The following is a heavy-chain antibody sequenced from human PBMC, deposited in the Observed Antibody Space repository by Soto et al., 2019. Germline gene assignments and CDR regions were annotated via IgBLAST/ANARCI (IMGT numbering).Heavy chain of an antibody. CDR1: GFTFTDHY. CDR3: ERDIRGAN. Sequence: QVQLVESGGGLVKPGGSLRLSCTASGFTFTDHYMTWIRQAPGKGLAWVSYINSGGSNIYYADSVRGRFTISRDNAKNSVYLQMSSRIAEDTAISYCERDIRGANWGQGPLVIVSS. V-gene: IGHV3-11*01. CDR2: INSGGSNI. D-gene: IGHD3-10*01. J-gene: IGHJ4*02.